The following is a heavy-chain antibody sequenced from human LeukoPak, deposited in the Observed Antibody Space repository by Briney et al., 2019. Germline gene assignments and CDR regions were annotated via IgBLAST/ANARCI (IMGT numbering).Heavy chain of an antibody. D-gene: IGHD3-9*01. J-gene: IGHJ4*02. CDR3: AKGGGFDWLLPPDYFDY. Sequence: PGGSLRLSCAASGFTFDDYAMHWVRQAPGKGLEWVSGISWNSGSIGYADSVKGRFTISRDNAKNSLYLQMNSLRAEDMALYYCAKGGGFDWLLPPDYFDYWGQGTLVTVSS. CDR1: GFTFDDYA. V-gene: IGHV3-9*03. CDR2: ISWNSGSI.